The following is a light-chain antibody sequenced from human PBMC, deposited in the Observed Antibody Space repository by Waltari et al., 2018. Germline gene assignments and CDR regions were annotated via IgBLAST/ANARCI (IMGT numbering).Light chain of an antibody. CDR1: QSLTKRY. Sequence: VLTQSPGTLSLSPGDRATLSCRASQSLTKRYLAWYQQKPGQASRLLIYGASSRAAGIPDRFSGSGSGTDFTLTISRLEPEDFAVYYCQQYGSSVLYTFGQGTKLEIK. J-gene: IGKJ2*01. V-gene: IGKV3-20*01. CDR2: GAS. CDR3: QQYGSSVLYT.